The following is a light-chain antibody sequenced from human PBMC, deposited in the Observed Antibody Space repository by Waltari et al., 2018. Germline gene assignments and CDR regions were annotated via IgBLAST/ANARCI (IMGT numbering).Light chain of an antibody. CDR3: AVWDDSLKGVV. J-gene: IGLJ2*01. CDR1: SSNIGINP. Sequence: QSMLTQPPSASGTPGQRVTISCSGRSSNIGINPVNWYQQVPGTAPKLLSYRSNQRPSGVPDRFSGSKSGTSASLAISGLQSEDEADYYCAVWDDSLKGVVFGGGTKLTVL. CDR2: RSN. V-gene: IGLV1-44*01.